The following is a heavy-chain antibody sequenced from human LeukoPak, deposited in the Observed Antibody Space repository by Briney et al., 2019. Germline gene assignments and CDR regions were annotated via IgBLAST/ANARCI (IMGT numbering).Heavy chain of an antibody. Sequence: SPSETLSLTCTVSGGSISTYYWNWIRQPPGKGLEWIGYIYYSGSTNYNPSLKSRVTISVDTSKNQFSLKLSSVTAADTAVYYCARHATVVNYYFDYWGQGTLVTVSS. CDR2: IYYSGST. CDR3: ARHATVVNYYFDY. CDR1: GGSISTYY. V-gene: IGHV4-59*08. J-gene: IGHJ4*02. D-gene: IGHD4-23*01.